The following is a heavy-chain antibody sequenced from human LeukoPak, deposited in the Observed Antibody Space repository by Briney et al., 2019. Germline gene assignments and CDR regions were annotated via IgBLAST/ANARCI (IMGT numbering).Heavy chain of an antibody. V-gene: IGHV4-34*01. D-gene: IGHD3-16*02. J-gene: IGHJ4*02. CDR1: GGSFSGYY. Sequence: SETLSLTCAVDGGSFSGYYWSWIRQPPGKGLEEIGEINHSGSTNYNPSLKSRVTISVDTSKNQFSLKLSSVTAADTAVYYCASDWYYVDGVIGYWGQGTLVTVSS. CDR2: INHSGST. CDR3: ASDWYYVDGVIGY.